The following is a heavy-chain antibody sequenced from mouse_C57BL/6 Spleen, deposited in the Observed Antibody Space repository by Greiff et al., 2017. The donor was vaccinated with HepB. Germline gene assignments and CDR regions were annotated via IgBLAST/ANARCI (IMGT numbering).Heavy chain of an antibody. V-gene: IGHV1-54*01. Sequence: QVQLQQSGAELVRPGTSVKVSCKASGYAFTNYLIEWVKQRPGQGLECIGVINPGSGGTNYNEKFKGKATLTADKSSSTAYMQLSSLTSEDSAVYFCARTGSSYDYWGQGTTLTVSS. CDR3: ARTGSSYDY. J-gene: IGHJ2*01. CDR1: GYAFTNYL. D-gene: IGHD1-1*01. CDR2: INPGSGGT.